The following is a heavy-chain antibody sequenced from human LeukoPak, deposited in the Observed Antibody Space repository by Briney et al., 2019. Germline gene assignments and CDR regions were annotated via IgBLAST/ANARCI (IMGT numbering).Heavy chain of an antibody. CDR3: ARATMVRGVAVDY. CDR1: GYRFTSYW. Sequence: GESLKISCKGSGYRFTSYWIGWVRQMPGKGLEWMGIIYPGDSDTRYSPSFQGQVTISADKSISTAYLQWSSLKASDTAMYYCARATMVRGVAVDYWGQGTLVTVSS. J-gene: IGHJ4*02. CDR2: IYPGDSDT. D-gene: IGHD3-10*01. V-gene: IGHV5-51*01.